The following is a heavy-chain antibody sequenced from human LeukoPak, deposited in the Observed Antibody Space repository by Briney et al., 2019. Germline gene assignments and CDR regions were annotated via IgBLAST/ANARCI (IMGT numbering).Heavy chain of an antibody. V-gene: IGHV3-23*01. D-gene: IGHD4-23*01. J-gene: IGHJ4*02. CDR2: IRGSGDST. CDR1: GFTFSSYA. CDR3: AKDVKTTVVTPDY. Sequence: GGSLRLSCAASGFTFSSYAMSWVRQAPGKGLEWVSGIRGSGDSTYYADSVKGRFTISRDNSKNTLYLQMHSLRAEDTAVYYCAKDVKTTVVTPDYWGQGTLVTVSS.